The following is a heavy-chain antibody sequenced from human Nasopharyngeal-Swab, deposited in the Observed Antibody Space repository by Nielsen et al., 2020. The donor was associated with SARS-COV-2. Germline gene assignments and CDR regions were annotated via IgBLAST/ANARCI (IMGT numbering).Heavy chain of an antibody. CDR2: IYYSGST. J-gene: IGHJ3*02. Sequence: RQAPGKGLERIGSIYYSGSTYYNPSLKSRVTISVDTSKNQFSLKLSSVTAADTAVYYCARHGTTVTRNYAFDIWGQGTMVTVSS. V-gene: IGHV4-39*01. D-gene: IGHD4-17*01. CDR3: ARHGTTVTRNYAFDI.